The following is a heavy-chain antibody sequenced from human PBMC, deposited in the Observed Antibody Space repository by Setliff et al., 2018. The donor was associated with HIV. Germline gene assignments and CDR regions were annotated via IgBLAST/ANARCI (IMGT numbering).Heavy chain of an antibody. CDR2: IYYSGST. D-gene: IGHD1-1*01. J-gene: IGHJ4*02. V-gene: IGHV4-39*01. Sequence: PSETLSLTCTVSGGSISSSSYYWGWIRQPPGKGLEWIGSIYYSGSTYYNPSLKSRVTISVDTSKNQFSLKLSSVTAADTAVYYCARGRYNGDSYSGGFYYFDHWGQGSLVTVSS. CDR1: GGSISSSSYY. CDR3: ARGRYNGDSYSGGFYYFDH.